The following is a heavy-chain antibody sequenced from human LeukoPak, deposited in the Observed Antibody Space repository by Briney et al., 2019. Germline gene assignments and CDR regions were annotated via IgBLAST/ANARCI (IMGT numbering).Heavy chain of an antibody. Sequence: SVKVSCKASGGTFSSYAISWVRQAPGQGLEWMGGIIPIFGTANYAQKFQGRVTITADESTSTAYMELSSLRSEDTAVYYCARRDPGPAAIHTDWGQETLVPVSS. V-gene: IGHV1-69*13. CDR1: GGTFSSYA. J-gene: IGHJ4*02. D-gene: IGHD2-2*02. CDR3: ARRDPGPAAIHTD. CDR2: IIPIFGTA.